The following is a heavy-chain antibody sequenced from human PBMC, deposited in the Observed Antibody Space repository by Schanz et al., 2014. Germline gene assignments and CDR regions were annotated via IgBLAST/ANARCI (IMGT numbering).Heavy chain of an antibody. CDR2: ISGSGGST. J-gene: IGHJ1*01. CDR3: AKGPGRYCSTSKCPEYFQD. CDR1: GFTFSSYA. V-gene: IGHV3-23*01. Sequence: EVQLLESGGGLVQPGGSLRLSCAASGFTFSSYAMSWVRQAPGKGLEWVSAISGSGGSTYYADSVKGRFTISRDNSKNALYLQMNSLRAEDTAVYYCAKGPGRYCSTSKCPEYFQDWGQGTLVTVSS. D-gene: IGHD2-2*01.